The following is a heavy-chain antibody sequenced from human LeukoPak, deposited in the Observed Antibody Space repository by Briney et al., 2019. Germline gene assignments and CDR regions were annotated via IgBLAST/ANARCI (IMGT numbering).Heavy chain of an antibody. D-gene: IGHD3-10*01. V-gene: IGHV4-39*07. J-gene: IGHJ5*02. CDR2: IYYSGST. CDR3: ARGPYYGYLVTWFDP. CDR1: GGSISSSSYY. Sequence: SETLSLTCTVSGGSISSSSYYWGWIRQPPGKGLEWIGSIYYSGSTYYNPSLKSRVTISVDTSKNQFSLKLSSVTAADTAVYYCARGPYYGYLVTWFDPWGQGTLVTVSS.